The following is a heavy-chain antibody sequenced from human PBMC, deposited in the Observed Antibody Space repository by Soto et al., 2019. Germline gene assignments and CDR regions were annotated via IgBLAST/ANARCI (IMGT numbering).Heavy chain of an antibody. CDR3: ARVETSATYGLDF. Sequence: EVQLVESGGGLVQPGGSLRLSCTTSGFTFSDHYMDWVRQAPGKGLEWLGRSRNKANSQTPEYDASVKGRFTISRDYSNNSLYLQMNSLNTEDPAVYYCARVETSATYGLDFWGQGPLVTVSS. V-gene: IGHV3-72*01. J-gene: IGHJ4*02. D-gene: IGHD4-17*01. CDR1: GFTFSDHY. CDR2: SRNKANSQTP.